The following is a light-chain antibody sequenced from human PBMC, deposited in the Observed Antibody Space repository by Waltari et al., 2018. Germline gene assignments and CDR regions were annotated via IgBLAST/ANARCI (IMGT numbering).Light chain of an antibody. J-gene: IGLJ1*01. CDR3: QVWDSGSNHYV. V-gene: IGLV3-21*02. Sequence: SYELTQPPSVSVAPGQTARITCDGDKIGSKNVHWYQHKPGQAPVLVVYDDGDRPSRIPGRSSGSNSGNTAALTISRVDAGDEAEYYCQVWDSGSNHYVFGTVTKVTVL. CDR2: DDG. CDR1: KIGSKN.